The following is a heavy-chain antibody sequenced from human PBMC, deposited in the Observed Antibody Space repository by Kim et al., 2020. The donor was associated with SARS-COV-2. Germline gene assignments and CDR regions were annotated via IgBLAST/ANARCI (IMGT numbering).Heavy chain of an antibody. CDR2: INHSGST. CDR3: ASLAAVGTYYYMDV. Sequence: SETLSLTCAVYGGSFSGYYWSWIRQPPGKGLEWIGEINHSGSTNYNPSLKSRVTISVDTSKNQFSLKLSSVTAADTAVYYCASLAAVGTYYYMDVWGKGT. D-gene: IGHD6-13*01. V-gene: IGHV4-34*01. J-gene: IGHJ6*03. CDR1: GGSFSGYY.